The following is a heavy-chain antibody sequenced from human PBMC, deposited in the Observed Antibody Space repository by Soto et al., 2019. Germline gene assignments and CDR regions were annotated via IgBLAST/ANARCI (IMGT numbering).Heavy chain of an antibody. CDR1: GASISSGDYY. J-gene: IGHJ4*02. CDR3: ARGYYDFWSGSLSYFDY. CDR2: IHSSGST. V-gene: IGHV4-31*03. Sequence: SETLSLTCTVSGASISSGDYYWSWIRQHPGKGLEWIGYIHSSGSTYYNPSLKSRATISVDTSKNQFSLKLSSVTAADTAVYYCARGYYDFWSGSLSYFDYWGQGTLVTVSS. D-gene: IGHD3-3*01.